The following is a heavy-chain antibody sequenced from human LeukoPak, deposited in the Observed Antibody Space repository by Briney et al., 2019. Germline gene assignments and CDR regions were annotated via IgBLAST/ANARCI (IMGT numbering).Heavy chain of an antibody. D-gene: IGHD3-10*01. CDR2: INPNSGGT. CDR1: GYTLTGYY. J-gene: IGHJ4*02. Sequence: ASVKVSCKASGYTLTGYYLHWLRQAPGQGLEWMGWINPNSGGTNYAQKFQGRVTMTRDTSISTAYMELSRLRFDDMAIYYCARDGSLDYWGQGTLVTVSS. V-gene: IGHV1-2*02. CDR3: ARDGSLDY.